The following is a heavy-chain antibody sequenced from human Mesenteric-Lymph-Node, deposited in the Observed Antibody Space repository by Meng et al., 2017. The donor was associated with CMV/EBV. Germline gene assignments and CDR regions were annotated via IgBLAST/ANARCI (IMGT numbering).Heavy chain of an antibody. CDR3: ARGGAPGYCSSTSCYRRFDP. D-gene: IGHD2-2*02. CDR1: FSGYY. Sequence: FSGYYWSWIRQPPGKGLEWIGEINHNGSTNYNPSLKSRVTISVDTSKNQFSLKLSSVTAADTAVYYCARGGAPGYCSSTSCYRRFDPWGQGTLVTVSS. CDR2: INHNGST. J-gene: IGHJ5*02. V-gene: IGHV4-34*01.